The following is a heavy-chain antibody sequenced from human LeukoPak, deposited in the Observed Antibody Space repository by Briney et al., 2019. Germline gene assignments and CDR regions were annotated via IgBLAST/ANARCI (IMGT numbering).Heavy chain of an antibody. J-gene: IGHJ4*02. Sequence: GGSLRLSCAASGFSFSSYGMHWVRQAPGKGLEWVAFIRSDGDNKYYADSVKGRFTISRDNSKNTLYLQMISLRTEDTAVYYCAKDRGSYYYGSGSDQLDYWGQGTLVTVSS. D-gene: IGHD3-10*01. V-gene: IGHV3-30*02. CDR2: IRSDGDNK. CDR1: GFSFSSYG. CDR3: AKDRGSYYYGSGSDQLDY.